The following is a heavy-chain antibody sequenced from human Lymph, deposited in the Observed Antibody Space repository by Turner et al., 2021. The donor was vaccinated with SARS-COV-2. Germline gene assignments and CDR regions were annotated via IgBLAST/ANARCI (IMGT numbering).Heavy chain of an antibody. Sequence: QFQLVQSGAKVKKPGSSVKVSCKASGGTFSTYVISWVRQAPGQGLEWMGGIITILGIANYAQKFQGRVTITADKSTSTAYMELSSLRSEDTAVYHCARRHSGNYDAFDIWGQGTMVTVSS. CDR1: GGTFSTYV. CDR3: ARRHSGNYDAFDI. CDR2: IITILGIA. J-gene: IGHJ3*02. V-gene: IGHV1-69*10. D-gene: IGHD1-26*01.